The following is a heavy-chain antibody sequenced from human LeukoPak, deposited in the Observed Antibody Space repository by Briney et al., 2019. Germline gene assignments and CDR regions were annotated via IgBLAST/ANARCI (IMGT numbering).Heavy chain of an antibody. J-gene: IGHJ6*04. CDR3: AKALNALDV. CDR2: ISTSGGNT. Sequence: LTGGSLRLSCAASGFTFSSYGMHWVRQTPGMGLEWVSAISTSGGNTYYADSVTGRFTISRDDSKNTLYLEMNSLRGEDTAVYYCAKALNALDVWGKGTTVTVSS. V-gene: IGHV3-23*01. CDR1: GFTFSSYG. D-gene: IGHD2-2*01.